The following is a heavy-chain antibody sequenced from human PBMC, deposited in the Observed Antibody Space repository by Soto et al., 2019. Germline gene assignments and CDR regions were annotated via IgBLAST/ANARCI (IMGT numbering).Heavy chain of an antibody. CDR3: AGGTAADY. J-gene: IGHJ4*02. D-gene: IGHD6-25*01. CDR2: LSAYSGTT. CDR1: GYTFTIYS. Sequence: GASVKVSCKASGYTFTIYSISWVRQAPGQGLEWMGGLSAYSGTTNYAQNFQGRVTMTTDTSTSIAYMELRSLRSDDTAVYYGAGGTAADYWGQGTVVTVSS. V-gene: IGHV1-18*04.